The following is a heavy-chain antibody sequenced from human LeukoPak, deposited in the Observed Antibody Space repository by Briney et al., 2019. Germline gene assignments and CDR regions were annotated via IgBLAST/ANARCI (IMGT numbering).Heavy chain of an antibody. CDR3: ARDPRGTYDY. J-gene: IGHJ4*02. CDR1: GYSFTAAYN. Sequence: ASVKDSCKASGYSFTAAYNIHWLRQAPGQGPEFMGWINPNSGDTRYAQKFQGRVTVTRDTVISTAYMELNSLTSDDTAVYYCARDPRGTYDYWGQGTLVTVSS. V-gene: IGHV1-2*02. D-gene: IGHD5-12*01. CDR2: INPNSGDT.